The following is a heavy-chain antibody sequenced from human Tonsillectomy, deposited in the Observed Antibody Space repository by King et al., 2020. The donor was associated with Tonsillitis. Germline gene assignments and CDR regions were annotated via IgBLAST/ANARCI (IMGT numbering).Heavy chain of an antibody. D-gene: IGHD6-6*01. CDR3: ARADSSSFDY. CDR2: IGTAGDT. Sequence: QLVQSGGGLVQPGGSLRLSCAAAGFTFSSHDMHWVRQATGKGLEWVSAIGTAGDTYYPDSVKGRFTISRENAKNSLYLQMNSLRAGDTAVYYCARADSSSFDYWGQGTLVTVSS. CDR1: GFTFSSHD. V-gene: IGHV3-13*01. J-gene: IGHJ4*02.